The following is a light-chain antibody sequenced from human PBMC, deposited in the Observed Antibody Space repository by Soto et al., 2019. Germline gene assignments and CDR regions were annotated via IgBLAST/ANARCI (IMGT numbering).Light chain of an antibody. J-gene: IGKJ1*01. Sequence: EIVLTQSPGTLSLSPGERATLSCRASQSVSSSYLAWYQQKPGQAPRLLIYGASSRATGIPGRFSGSGSGTDFTLTISRLEPEDFAVYYCQQFETFGQGTKVDIK. CDR1: QSVSSSY. V-gene: IGKV3-20*01. CDR2: GAS. CDR3: QQFET.